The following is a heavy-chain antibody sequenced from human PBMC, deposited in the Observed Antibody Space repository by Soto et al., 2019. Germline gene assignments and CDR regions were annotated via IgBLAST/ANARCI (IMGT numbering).Heavy chain of an antibody. CDR1: GFTFSSYG. CDR2: ISYDGSNK. D-gene: IGHD4-17*01. V-gene: IGHV3-30*18. Sequence: QVQLVESGGGVVQPGRSLRLSCAASGFTFSSYGMHWVRQAPGKGLEWVAVISYDGSNKYYADSVKGRFTISRDKSKNTLYLQMNSLRAEDTAVYYCAKDFGYGDYEVGYWGQGTLFTVSS. CDR3: AKDFGYGDYEVGY. J-gene: IGHJ4*02.